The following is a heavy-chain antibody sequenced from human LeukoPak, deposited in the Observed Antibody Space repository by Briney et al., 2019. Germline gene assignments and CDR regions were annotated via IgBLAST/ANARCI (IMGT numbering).Heavy chain of an antibody. V-gene: IGHV3-20*04. Sequence: GGSLRLSCAASGFTFEDYGMSWVRQAPGKGLEWVSGINWNGGSTGYADSVKGRFTISRDNAKNSLYLQMNSLRAEDRALYYCARDSGSGSLYYFDYWGQGTLVTLSS. CDR2: INWNGGST. CDR1: GFTFEDYG. CDR3: ARDSGSGSLYYFDY. J-gene: IGHJ4*02. D-gene: IGHD3-10*01.